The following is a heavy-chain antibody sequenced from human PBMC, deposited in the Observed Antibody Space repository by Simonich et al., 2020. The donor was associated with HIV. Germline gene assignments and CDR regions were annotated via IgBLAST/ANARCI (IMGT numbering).Heavy chain of an antibody. V-gene: IGHV3-9*03. CDR3: AKDRYSSSSGSFDY. Sequence: EVQLVESGGGLVQPGRSLRLSCAASGFTFEDYAMHWVRQDQGKGLEGVSGISWNSGSIGYADSVKGRFTISRDNAKNSLYRQMNSLRAEDMALYYCAKDRYSSSSGSFDYWGQGTLVTVSS. D-gene: IGHD6-6*01. CDR2: ISWNSGSI. CDR1: GFTFEDYA. J-gene: IGHJ4*02.